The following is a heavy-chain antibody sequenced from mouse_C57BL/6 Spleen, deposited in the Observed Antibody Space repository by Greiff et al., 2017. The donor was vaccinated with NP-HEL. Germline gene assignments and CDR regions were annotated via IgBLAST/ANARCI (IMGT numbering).Heavy chain of an antibody. CDR3: SYDYDGAY. D-gene: IGHD2-4*01. CDR1: GYAFSSSW. V-gene: IGHV1-82*01. J-gene: IGHJ3*01. CDR2: IYPGDGDT. Sequence: VQLQQSGPELVKPGASVKISCKASGYAFSSSWMNWVKQRPGKGLEWIGRIYPGDGDTNYNGKFKGKATLTADKSSSTAYMQLSSLTSGDSAVYFCSYDYDGAYWGQGTLVTVSA.